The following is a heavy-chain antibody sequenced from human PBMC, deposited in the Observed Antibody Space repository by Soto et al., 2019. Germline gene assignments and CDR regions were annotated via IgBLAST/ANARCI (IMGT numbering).Heavy chain of an antibody. CDR3: SRIYRYKYDFDY. Sequence: QVTLKESGPVLVNPTETLTLTCTGSGFSLSNPNVGVSWISQPPGPALEWLAHIFSTDEKSYNTSLNTRLTISKDTSKSQVVLTMTNMDPVDTATYYCSRIYRYKYDFDYWGQGTMVTVSS. CDR2: IFSTDEK. V-gene: IGHV2-26*01. D-gene: IGHD1-1*01. CDR1: GFSLSNPNVG. J-gene: IGHJ4*02.